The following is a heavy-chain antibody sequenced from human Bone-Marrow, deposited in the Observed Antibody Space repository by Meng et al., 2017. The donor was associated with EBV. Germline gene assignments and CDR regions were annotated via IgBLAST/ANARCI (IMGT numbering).Heavy chain of an antibody. CDR1: GGTFSSDA. J-gene: IGHJ4*02. V-gene: IGHV1-69*01. D-gene: IGHD3-10*01. Sequence: QVQVVQSGAEGKKPGSSVKVSCKTSGGTFSSDAISWVQQAAGQGLVWLGGLIPMSGAPYYAQNFQGRVTITADESTSTHYMELSNLRSEDTAMYYCASESGRGFTPDYWGQGTLVTASS. CDR3: ASESGRGFTPDY. CDR2: LIPMSGAP.